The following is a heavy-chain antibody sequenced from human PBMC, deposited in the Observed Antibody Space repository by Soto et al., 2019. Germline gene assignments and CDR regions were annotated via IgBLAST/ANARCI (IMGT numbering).Heavy chain of an antibody. CDR1: GGSISSSSYY. Sequence: SETLSLTCTVSGGSISSSSYYWGWIRQPPGKGLEWIGSIYYSGSTYYNPSLKSRVTISVDTSKNQFSLKLNSVTAADSAVYFCARLGGRATISYYFDFWGRGALVTVSS. D-gene: IGHD3-16*01. CDR2: IYYSGST. V-gene: IGHV4-39*01. J-gene: IGHJ4*02. CDR3: ARLGGRATISYYFDF.